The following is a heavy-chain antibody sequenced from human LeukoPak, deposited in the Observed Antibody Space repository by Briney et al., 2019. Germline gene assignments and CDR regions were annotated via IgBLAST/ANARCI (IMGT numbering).Heavy chain of an antibody. CDR3: ARVRDGYGDY. J-gene: IGHJ4*02. V-gene: IGHV3-30*02. CDR1: GFTFSSYG. D-gene: IGHD5-24*01. CDR2: IRFDGSNK. Sequence: GGSLRLSCVASGFTFSSYGMDWVRQAPGKGLEWVAFIRFDGSNKHYAESVKGRFTISRDNSKNTLYLQMGSLRAEDMAVYYCARVRDGYGDYWGQGTLVTVSS.